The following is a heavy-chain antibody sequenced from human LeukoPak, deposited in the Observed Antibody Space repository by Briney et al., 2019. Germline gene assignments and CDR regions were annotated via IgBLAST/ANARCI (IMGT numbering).Heavy chain of an antibody. CDR1: GGSISSSSYY. V-gene: IGHV4-39*01. Sequence: SETLSLTCTVSGGSISSSSYYWGWIRQPPGKGLEWIGSIYYSGSTYYNPSLKSRVTISVDTSKNQFSLKLSSVTAADTAVYYCASDTRARFDPWGQGTLVTVSS. D-gene: IGHD2-2*02. J-gene: IGHJ5*02. CDR2: IYYSGST. CDR3: ASDTRARFDP.